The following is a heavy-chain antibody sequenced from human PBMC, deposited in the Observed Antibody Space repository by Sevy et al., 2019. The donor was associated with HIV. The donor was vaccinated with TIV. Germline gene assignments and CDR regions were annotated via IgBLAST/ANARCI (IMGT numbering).Heavy chain of an antibody. CDR1: GGSFSGYY. CDR3: ARGRIQLWFNDY. J-gene: IGHJ4*02. CDR2: INHSGST. Sequence: SETLSLTCAVYGGSFSGYYWSWIRQPPGKGLEWSGEINHSGSTNYNPSLKSRVTISVDTSKNQFSLKLSSVTAADTAVYYCARGRIQLWFNDYWGQGTLVTVSS. V-gene: IGHV4-34*01. D-gene: IGHD5-18*01.